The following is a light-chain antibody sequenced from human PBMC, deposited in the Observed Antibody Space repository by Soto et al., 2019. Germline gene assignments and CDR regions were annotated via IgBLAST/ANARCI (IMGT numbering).Light chain of an antibody. CDR3: SSYTSSSTVV. Sequence: QSALTQPASVSGSPGQSLTISCTGTSSDVGGYNYVSWYQQHPGKAPKLMIYDVSNRPSGVSNRCSGSKSGNTAPLTISGLEAEDEADYYCSSYTSSSTVVFGGGTKLTVL. CDR2: DVS. CDR1: SSDVGGYNY. J-gene: IGLJ2*01. V-gene: IGLV2-14*01.